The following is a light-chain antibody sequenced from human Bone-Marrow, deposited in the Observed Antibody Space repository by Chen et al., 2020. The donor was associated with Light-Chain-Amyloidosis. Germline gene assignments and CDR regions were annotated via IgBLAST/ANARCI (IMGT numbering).Light chain of an antibody. CDR2: RDT. Sequence: SYELTQPPSLSVSPVQTASITCSGDDLPTKYAYWYQQKPGQAPVLVIHRDTERPSGISERFSGSSSGTTATLTISGVQAEDEADYHCQSADSSGTYEVIFGGGTKLTVL. J-gene: IGLJ2*01. V-gene: IGLV3-25*03. CDR3: QSADSSGTYEVI. CDR1: DLPTKY.